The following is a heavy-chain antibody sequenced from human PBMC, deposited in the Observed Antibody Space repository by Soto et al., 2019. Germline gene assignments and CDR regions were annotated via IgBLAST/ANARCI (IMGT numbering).Heavy chain of an antibody. CDR2: IYYSGST. CDR3: ARQVATITQFDY. Sequence: SETLSLTCTVSGGSISSSSYYWGWIRQPPGKGLEWIVSIYYSGSTYYNPSLKSRVTISVDTSKNQFSLKLSSVAAADTAVYYCARQVATITQFDYWGQGTLVTVSS. J-gene: IGHJ4*02. V-gene: IGHV4-39*01. CDR1: GGSISSSSYY. D-gene: IGHD5-12*01.